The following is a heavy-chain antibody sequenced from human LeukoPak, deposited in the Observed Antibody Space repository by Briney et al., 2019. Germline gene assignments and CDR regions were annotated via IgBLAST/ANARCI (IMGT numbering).Heavy chain of an antibody. J-gene: IGHJ4*02. D-gene: IGHD3-10*01. Sequence: PGESLKISCKGSGYRFTSYWIGWVRQMPGKGLEWMGIIHPGHSDTIYNPSFQGQVTVSADTSLNTAYLQWGSLKASDTAFYYCARRKITKEFDYWGQGTLVTVSS. CDR3: ARRKITKEFDY. CDR1: GYRFTSYW. V-gene: IGHV5-51*01. CDR2: IHPGHSDT.